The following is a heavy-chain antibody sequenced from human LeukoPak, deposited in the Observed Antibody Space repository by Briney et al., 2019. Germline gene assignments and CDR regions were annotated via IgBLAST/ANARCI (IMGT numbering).Heavy chain of an antibody. CDR3: AKASSNYDFWSGFDY. Sequence: IYSVASTYSADSVKGRFTISRDNSKKTLYLQMNSLRAEDTAVYYCAKASSNYDFWSGFDYWGQGTLVTVSS. J-gene: IGHJ4*02. CDR2: IYSVAST. V-gene: IGHV3-66*02. D-gene: IGHD3-3*01.